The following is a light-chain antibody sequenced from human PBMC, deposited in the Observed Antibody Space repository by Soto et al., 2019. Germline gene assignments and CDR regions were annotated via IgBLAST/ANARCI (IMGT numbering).Light chain of an antibody. V-gene: IGLV1-40*01. Sequence: QSVLTQPPSVSGAPXXRXTISCTGSSSNIGAGYDVHWYQQLPGTAPKLLIYGNSNRPSGVPDRFSGSKSGTSASLAITGLQAEDEADYYCQSYDRSLSRVFGGGTKLTVL. CDR3: QSYDRSLSRV. CDR1: SSNIGAGYD. CDR2: GNS. J-gene: IGLJ2*01.